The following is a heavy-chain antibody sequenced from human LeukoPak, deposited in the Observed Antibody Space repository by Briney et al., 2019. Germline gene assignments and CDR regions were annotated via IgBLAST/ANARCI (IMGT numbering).Heavy chain of an antibody. Sequence: EASVKVSCKASGYTFTSYDIYWVRQATGQGLEWMGWMNPNSGNTGYAQKFQGRVTITRNTSISTAYMELSSLRSEDTAVYYCARAFSEQWLVGPYYYYYMDVWGKGTTVTVSS. CDR2: MNPNSGNT. D-gene: IGHD6-19*01. CDR1: GYTFTSYD. J-gene: IGHJ6*03. V-gene: IGHV1-8*03. CDR3: ARAFSEQWLVGPYYYYYMDV.